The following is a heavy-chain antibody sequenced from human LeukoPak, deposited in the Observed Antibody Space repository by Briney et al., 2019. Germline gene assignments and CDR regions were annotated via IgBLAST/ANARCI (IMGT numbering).Heavy chain of an antibody. V-gene: IGHV1-69*13. CDR1: GGTFSSYA. D-gene: IGHD6-19*01. CDR3: AREEYSSGWSPA. Sequence: SVKVSCKASGGTFSSYAISWVRQAPGQGLEWMGGIIPIFGTANYAQKFQGRVTITADESTSTAYMELSSLRSEDTAVYYCAREEYSSGWSPAWGQGTLVTVSS. CDR2: IIPIFGTA. J-gene: IGHJ5*02.